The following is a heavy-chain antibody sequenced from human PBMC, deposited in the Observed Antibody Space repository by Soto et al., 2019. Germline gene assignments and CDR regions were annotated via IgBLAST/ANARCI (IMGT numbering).Heavy chain of an antibody. D-gene: IGHD6-6*01. CDR3: ARRGTISSAHHFDH. V-gene: IGHV3-11*01. J-gene: IGHJ4*02. Sequence: QVQLVESGGGLVKPGGSLRLSCAASGFTFSGYNMSWIRQAPGKGLEWVSYTTSSGSNTFDAESVKGRFTISRDNTMNVLYLQMNSLSAEDTAVYYCARRGTISSAHHFDHWGQGTLVTVSS. CDR2: TTSSGSNT. CDR1: GFTFSGYN.